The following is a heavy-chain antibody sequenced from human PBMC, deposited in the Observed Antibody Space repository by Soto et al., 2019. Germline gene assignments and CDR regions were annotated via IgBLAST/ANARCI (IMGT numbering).Heavy chain of an antibody. V-gene: IGHV4-34*01. CDR2: INHSGST. D-gene: IGHD6-6*01. CDR1: CGSFSSYY. J-gene: IGHJ4*02. CDR3: ARTSRFDC. Sequence: QVQLQQWGAGLLKPSETLSLTCAVYCGSFSSYYWSWIRQPPGKGLEWIGEINHSGSTNYNPSLKRRVTMSVDTSKNQFSLTLSSVTAADTAVYYCARTSRFDCWGQGTLVTVSS.